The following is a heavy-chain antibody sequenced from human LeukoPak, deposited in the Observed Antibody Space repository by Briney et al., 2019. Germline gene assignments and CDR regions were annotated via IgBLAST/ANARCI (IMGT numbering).Heavy chain of an antibody. D-gene: IGHD2/OR15-2a*01. V-gene: IGHV3-13*01. CDR2: VDTAGDR. J-gene: IGHJ6*03. Sequence: VDTAGDRSYPVSVKGRFTISRENAKSSLYLQMNNLRAGDTAVYYCARGGSLYDASYYYYLDVWGKGTRVTVSS. CDR3: ARGGSLYDASYYYYLDV.